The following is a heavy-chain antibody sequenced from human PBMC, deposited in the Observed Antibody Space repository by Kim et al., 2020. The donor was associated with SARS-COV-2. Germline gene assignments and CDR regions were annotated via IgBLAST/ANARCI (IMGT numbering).Heavy chain of an antibody. Sequence: GGSLRLSCAASGFTFSNAWMSWVRQAPGKGLEWVGRIKSKGDGGKTDYSAPGKVRFTIKRDESKKKLYLQRNRLKTEDMAVYYCTTVTSKWEPPGNFEYWGQGNLVTVPP. V-gene: IGHV3-15*01. CDR3: TTVTSKWEPPGNFEY. J-gene: IGHJ4*02. CDR1: GFTFSNAW. D-gene: IGHD1-26*01. CDR2: IKSKGDGGKT.